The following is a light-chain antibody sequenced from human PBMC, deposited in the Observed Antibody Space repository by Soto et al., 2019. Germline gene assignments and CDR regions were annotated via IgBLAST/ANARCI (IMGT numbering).Light chain of an antibody. J-gene: IGKJ4*01. Sequence: EIVLTQSPATLSLSPGKRATLSCRASQSVSSSLAWYQQKPGQGPRLLIYDASDRATGIPARFSGSGSGTDLTLTISSLEPEDFTVYYCQQRSNFGGGTKVEIK. V-gene: IGKV3-11*01. CDR3: QQRSN. CDR2: DAS. CDR1: QSVSSS.